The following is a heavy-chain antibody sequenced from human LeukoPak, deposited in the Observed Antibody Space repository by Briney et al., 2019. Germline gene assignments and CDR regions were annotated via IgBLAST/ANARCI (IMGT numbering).Heavy chain of an antibody. CDR3: ARKHIAGRSGFDP. CDR2: INQNGSEK. V-gene: IGHV3-7*01. Sequence: GGSLRLSCAASAFTFSSYWMSWVRQVPGKGLEWVANINQNGSEKYYVDSVKGRFTISRDNAKNSLYLQMNSLRAEDTAVYYCARKHIAGRSGFDPWGQGTLVTVSS. D-gene: IGHD6-13*01. J-gene: IGHJ5*02. CDR1: AFTFSSYW.